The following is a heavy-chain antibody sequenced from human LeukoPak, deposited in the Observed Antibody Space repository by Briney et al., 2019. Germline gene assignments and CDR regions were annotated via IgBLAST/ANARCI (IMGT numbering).Heavy chain of an antibody. CDR2: INPNSGGT. V-gene: IGHV1-2*02. CDR1: GYTFTGYY. J-gene: IGHJ6*03. CDR3: ARDSVVVPAAIKYYYYMDV. D-gene: IGHD2-2*01. Sequence: ASVKISCKASGYTFTGYYMHWVRQAPGQGLEWMGLINPNSGGTNYAQKFQGRVTMTRDTSISTAYMELSRLRSDDTAVYYCARDSVVVPAAIKYYYYMDVWGKGTTVTVSS.